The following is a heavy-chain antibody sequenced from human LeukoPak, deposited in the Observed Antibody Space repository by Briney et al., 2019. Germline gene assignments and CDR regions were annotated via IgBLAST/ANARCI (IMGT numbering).Heavy chain of an antibody. CDR1: GFTFSSYA. J-gene: IGHJ4*02. D-gene: IGHD5-12*01. CDR2: ISYDGSNK. Sequence: SLRLSFAASGFTFSSYAMHWVRQAPGKGLEWVAVISYDGSNKYYADSVKSRFTISRDNSKNTLYLQMNSLRAEDTAVYYCAREVPRSGWLRHAASSTVDYWGQGTLVTVSS. CDR3: AREVPRSGWLRHAASSTVDY. V-gene: IGHV3-30*04.